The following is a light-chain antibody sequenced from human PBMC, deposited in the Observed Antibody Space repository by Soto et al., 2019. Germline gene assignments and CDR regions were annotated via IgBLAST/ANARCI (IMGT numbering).Light chain of an antibody. CDR3: RSYASRNNHV. CDR2: EVS. V-gene: IGLV2-8*01. Sequence: QSVLTQPPSASGSPGQSVTISCTGTSSDVGGYNYVSWYQQHPGKAPKLMIYEVSKRPSGVPDRFSGSKSGNTASLTVSGLQAEDEADYYCRSYASRNNHVFGTGTKVTV. CDR1: SSDVGGYNY. J-gene: IGLJ1*01.